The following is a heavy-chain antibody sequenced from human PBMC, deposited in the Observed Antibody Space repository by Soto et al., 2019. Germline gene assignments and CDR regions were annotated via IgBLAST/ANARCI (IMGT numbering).Heavy chain of an antibody. Sequence: EVQLLESGGGLVQPGWSLRLSCAASGFTFSSHDMSWGRQAPGKGLEWVSGTSDKGGSTHYADSVKGRFTVSRANSTNPLYLQMNSLRAEDTAVCYCAKDRLGATAFDIWVQGPMVTVSS. D-gene: IGHD1-26*01. CDR2: TSDKGGST. V-gene: IGHV3-23*01. CDR1: GFTFSSHD. J-gene: IGHJ3*02. CDR3: AKDRLGATAFDI.